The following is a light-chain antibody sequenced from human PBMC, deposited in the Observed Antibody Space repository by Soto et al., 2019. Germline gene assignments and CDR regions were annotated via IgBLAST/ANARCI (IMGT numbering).Light chain of an antibody. CDR3: NSYTSSSTLLYV. J-gene: IGLJ1*01. V-gene: IGLV2-14*01. Sequence: QSALTQPASVSGSPGQSITISCTGTSSDVGGYNYVSWYQQHPGKAPKLMIYDVSNRPSGVSNRFSGSKSGNTASLTISGLRVEAEAEYYCNSYTSSSTLLYVFGTGTKLTVL. CDR2: DVS. CDR1: SSDVGGYNY.